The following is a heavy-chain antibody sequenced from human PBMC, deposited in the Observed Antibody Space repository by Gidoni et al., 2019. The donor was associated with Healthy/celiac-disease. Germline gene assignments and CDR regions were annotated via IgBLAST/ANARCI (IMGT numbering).Heavy chain of an antibody. D-gene: IGHD6-13*01. J-gene: IGHJ6*03. V-gene: IGHV1-2*02. CDR2: INPNSGGT. CDR1: GYTFPGYY. CDR3: ARVYSSSWFRHYYYMDV. Sequence: QVQLVQSGAEVQKPGASVKVSCKASGYTFPGYYMPWVRQAPGQGLEWMGWINPNSGGTNYAQKFQGRVTMTRDTSISTAYMELSRLRSDDTAVYYCARVYSSSWFRHYYYMDVWGKGTTVTVSS.